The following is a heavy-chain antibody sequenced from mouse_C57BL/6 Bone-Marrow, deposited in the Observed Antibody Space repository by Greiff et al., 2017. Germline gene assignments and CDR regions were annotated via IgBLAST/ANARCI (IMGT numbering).Heavy chain of an antibody. J-gene: IGHJ2*01. CDR3: ARFDYYGGNY. V-gene: IGHV1-50*01. D-gene: IGHD1-1*01. CDR1: GYTFTSYW. CDR2: IDPSDSYT. Sequence: QVQLQQPGAELVKPGASVKLSCKASGYTFTSYWMQWVKQRPGQGLEWIGEIDPSDSYTNYNQKFKGKATLTVDTSSSTAYMQLSSLTSEDSAVYYCARFDYYGGNYWGQGTTLPGSS.